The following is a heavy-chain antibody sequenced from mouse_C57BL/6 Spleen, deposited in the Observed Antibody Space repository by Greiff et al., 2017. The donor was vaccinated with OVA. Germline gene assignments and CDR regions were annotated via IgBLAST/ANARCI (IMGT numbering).Heavy chain of an antibody. CDR3: ARAYYSNYVYAMDY. V-gene: IGHV5-17*01. CDR2: ISSGSSTI. Sequence: EVKLMESGGGLVKPGGSLKLSCAASGFTFSDYGMHWVRQAPEKGLEWVAYISSGSSTIYYADTVKGRFTISRDNAKNTLFLQMTSLRSEDTAMYYCARAYYSNYVYAMDYWGQGTSVTVSS. D-gene: IGHD2-5*01. CDR1: GFTFSDYG. J-gene: IGHJ4*01.